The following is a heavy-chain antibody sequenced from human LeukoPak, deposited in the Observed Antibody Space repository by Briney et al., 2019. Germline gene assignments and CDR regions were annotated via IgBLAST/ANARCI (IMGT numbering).Heavy chain of an antibody. CDR3: AKAGSIRFDY. V-gene: IGHV3-23*01. Sequence: GGSLRLSCAASGFTFSNSAMSWVPQATRKGLEWVSGISGSGGNTYYADSVKGRFTISRDNSKNTLYLQMNSRRAEDTAVYYCAKAGSIRFDYWGQGTLVTVSS. D-gene: IGHD1-26*01. CDR1: GFTFSNSA. CDR2: ISGSGGNT. J-gene: IGHJ4*02.